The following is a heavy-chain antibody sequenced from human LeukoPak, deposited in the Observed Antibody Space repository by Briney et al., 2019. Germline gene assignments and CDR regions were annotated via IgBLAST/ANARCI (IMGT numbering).Heavy chain of an antibody. V-gene: IGHV3-20*04. CDR1: GFTFDDYG. D-gene: IGHD3-9*01. J-gene: IGHJ4*02. CDR3: ARESYDILTGYYYVDY. Sequence: GGSLRLSCAASGFTFDDYGMSWVRQAPGKGLEWVSGINWNGGSTGYADSVKGRFTISRDNAKNSLYLQMNSLRAEDTALYYCARESYDILTGYYYVDYWGQGTLATVSS. CDR2: INWNGGST.